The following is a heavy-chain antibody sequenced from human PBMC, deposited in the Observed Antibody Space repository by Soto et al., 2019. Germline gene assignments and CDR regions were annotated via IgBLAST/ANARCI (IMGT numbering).Heavy chain of an antibody. CDR3: AILDTAMVRGILPAGMDV. Sequence: GESLKISCKGSGYSFTSYWIGWVRQMPGKGLEWMGIIYPGDSDTRYSPSFQGQVTISADKSISTAYLQWSSLKASDTAMYYCAILDTAMVRGILPAGMDVWGQGTTVTVSS. CDR1: GYSFTSYW. J-gene: IGHJ6*02. V-gene: IGHV5-51*01. D-gene: IGHD5-18*01. CDR2: IYPGDSDT.